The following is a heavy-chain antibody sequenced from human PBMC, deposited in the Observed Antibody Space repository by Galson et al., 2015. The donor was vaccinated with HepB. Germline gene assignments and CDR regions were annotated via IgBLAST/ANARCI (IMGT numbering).Heavy chain of an antibody. J-gene: IGHJ6*02. D-gene: IGHD2-2*01. CDR3: AKQGCSSSSCFEDYYYGMDV. CDR2: ISGSGRST. CDR1: GFTFSSYA. V-gene: IGHV3-23*01. Sequence: SLRLSCAASGFTFSSYAMNWVRQAPGKGLEWVSVISGSGRSTYYADSVKGRFTISRDNSKNTLYLQMNSLRAEDTAVYYCAKQGCSSSSCFEDYYYGMDVWGQGTTVTVSS.